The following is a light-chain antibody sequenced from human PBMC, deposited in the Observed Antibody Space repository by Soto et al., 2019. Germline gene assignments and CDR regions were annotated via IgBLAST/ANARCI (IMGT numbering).Light chain of an antibody. J-gene: IGLJ2*01. Sequence: ELTQPPSVSVAPGKTARITCGGNNIGSKSVHWYQQKPGQAPVLVISYDSDRPSGIPERFSGSNSGSTATLTISRVEAGDEADYYCQVWDSSSDHVVFGGGTQLTVL. CDR2: YDS. V-gene: IGLV3-21*04. CDR3: QVWDSSSDHVV. CDR1: NIGSKS.